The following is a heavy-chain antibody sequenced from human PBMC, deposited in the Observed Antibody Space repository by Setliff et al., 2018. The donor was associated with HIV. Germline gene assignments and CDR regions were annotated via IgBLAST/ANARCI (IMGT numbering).Heavy chain of an antibody. CDR1: GGSISSGNYY. J-gene: IGHJ4*02. V-gene: IGHV4-61*02. D-gene: IGHD3-9*01. CDR3: ARRGLGRYFDY. Sequence: LSLTCTVSGGSISSGNYYWNWIRQPAGKGLEWIGRIYISGSTNYNPSLESRVTISLDTSKNQFSLKLSSVTAADTAVYYCARRGLGRYFDYWGQGTLVTVSS. CDR2: IYISGST.